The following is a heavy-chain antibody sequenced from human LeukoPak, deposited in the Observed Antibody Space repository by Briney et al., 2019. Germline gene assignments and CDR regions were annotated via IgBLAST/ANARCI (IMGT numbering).Heavy chain of an antibody. D-gene: IGHD2-2*02. J-gene: IGHJ6*03. Sequence: EGSLRLSCAASGFTFSSYAMSWVRQAPGKGLEWVSAISGSGGSTYYADSVKGRFTISRDNSKNTLYLQMNSLRAEDTAVYYCAKDLEVVPAAIKYYYYYMDVWGKGTTVTVSS. CDR2: ISGSGGST. V-gene: IGHV3-23*01. CDR1: GFTFSSYA. CDR3: AKDLEVVPAAIKYYYYYMDV.